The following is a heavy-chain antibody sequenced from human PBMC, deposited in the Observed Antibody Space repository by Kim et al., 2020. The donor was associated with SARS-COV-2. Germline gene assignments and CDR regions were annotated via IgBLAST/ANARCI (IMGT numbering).Heavy chain of an antibody. J-gene: IGHJ6*02. CDR2: IIPIFGTA. V-gene: IGHV1-69*13. D-gene: IGHD1-1*01. CDR3: ARDRADGTAYYYYGMDV. Sequence: SVKVSCKASGGTFSSYAISWVRQAPGQGLEWMGGIIPIFGTANYAQKFQGRVTITADESTSTAYMELSSLRSEDTAVYYCARDRADGTAYYYYGMDVWGQGTTVTVSS. CDR1: GGTFSSYA.